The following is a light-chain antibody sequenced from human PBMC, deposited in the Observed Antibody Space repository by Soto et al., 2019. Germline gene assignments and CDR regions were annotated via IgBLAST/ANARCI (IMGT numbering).Light chain of an antibody. CDR2: SNN. V-gene: IGLV1-44*01. Sequence: QSVLTQTPSASGTPGQRVTISCSGTTSNLGSNTVHWYQQLPGTAPRRLIHSNNQRPSGVPDRFSGSKSGTSASLAISGLQSEDEADCYCATWDDSLNAYVFGTGTKVTVL. J-gene: IGLJ1*01. CDR3: ATWDDSLNAYV. CDR1: TSNLGSNT.